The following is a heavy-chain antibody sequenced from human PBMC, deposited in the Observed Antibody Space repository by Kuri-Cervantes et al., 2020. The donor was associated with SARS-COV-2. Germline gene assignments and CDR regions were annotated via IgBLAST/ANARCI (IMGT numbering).Heavy chain of an antibody. CDR2: ISSNGGGT. D-gene: IGHD1-26*01. V-gene: IGHV3-64D*08. Sequence: GESLKISCSASGFTFSNYAMHWVREAPGGGLEYASAISSNGGGTYYADSVKGRFTISRDNSKNTLFLQMSSLRAEDTSIYYCVKVSRGSPEYYWGQGILVTVSS. CDR3: VKVSRGSPEYY. J-gene: IGHJ4*02. CDR1: GFTFSNYA.